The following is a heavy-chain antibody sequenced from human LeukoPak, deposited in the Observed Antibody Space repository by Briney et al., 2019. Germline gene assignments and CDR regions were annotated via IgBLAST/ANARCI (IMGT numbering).Heavy chain of an antibody. Sequence: GGPLRLSCAASGFTVSSNYVSWVRQAPGKGLEWVSVIYSGGSTYYADSVKGRFTISRHNSKNTLYLQMNSLRAEDTAVYYCARAPEWLIFDYWGQGTLVTVSS. D-gene: IGHD6-19*01. CDR2: IYSGGST. CDR3: ARAPEWLIFDY. J-gene: IGHJ4*02. CDR1: GFTVSSNY. V-gene: IGHV3-53*04.